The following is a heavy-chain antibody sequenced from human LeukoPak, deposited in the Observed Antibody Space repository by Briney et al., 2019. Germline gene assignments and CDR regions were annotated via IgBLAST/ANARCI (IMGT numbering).Heavy chain of an antibody. V-gene: IGHV3-30*18. CDR2: VSYDESNK. CDR3: AKDLGVIIVPYAIDYYGLDV. J-gene: IGHJ6*02. CDR1: GFTFSRHG. Sequence: GGSLRLSCAASGFTFSRHGMQWVRQAPGKGLEWVAAVSYDESNKYYADSVKGRFTISRDNSKNTLFLQMNSLRAEDMAVYYCAKDLGVIIVPYAIDYYGLDVWGQGTKVTVSS. D-gene: IGHD2-2*01.